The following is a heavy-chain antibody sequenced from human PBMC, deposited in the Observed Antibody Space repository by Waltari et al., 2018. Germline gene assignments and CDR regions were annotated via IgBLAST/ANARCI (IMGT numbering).Heavy chain of an antibody. V-gene: IGHV1-8*01. CDR1: GYPFTSYD. J-gene: IGHJ6*03. Sequence: QVQLVQSGAEVKKPGASVKVSCKASGYPFTSYDINWVRQATGQGLEWMGWMNPNSGNTGYAQKFQGRVTMTRNTAISTAYMELSSLRSEDTAVYYCASSSSSGYYYYMDVWGKGTTVTVSS. CDR2: MNPNSGNT. CDR3: ASSSSSGYYYYMDV. D-gene: IGHD6-6*01.